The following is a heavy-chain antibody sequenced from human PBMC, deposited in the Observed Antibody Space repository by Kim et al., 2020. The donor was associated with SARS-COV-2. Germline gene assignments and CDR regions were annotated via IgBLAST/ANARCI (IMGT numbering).Heavy chain of an antibody. CDR2: ISSSGAI. D-gene: IGHD6-25*01. J-gene: IGHJ4*02. Sequence: GGSLRLSCAASGFIFSNHVMNWVRQAPGKGLEWVSYISSSGAIHYADSVKGRFTISRDNPKNSLYLQMNSLRDEDTAVYYCVSDGYFNFDYWGQGTLVT. CDR1: GFIFSNHV. CDR3: VSDGYFNFDY. V-gene: IGHV3-48*02.